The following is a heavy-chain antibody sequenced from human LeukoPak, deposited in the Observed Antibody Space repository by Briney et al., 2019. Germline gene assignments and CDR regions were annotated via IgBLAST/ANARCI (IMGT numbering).Heavy chain of an antibody. J-gene: IGHJ5*02. CDR1: GFTFSSYG. V-gene: IGHV3-21*01. D-gene: IGHD2-21*02. CDR3: ARSYCGGDCYSDNWFDP. CDR2: ISSSSSYI. Sequence: GGSLRLSCAASGFTFSSYGMHWVRQAPGKGLEWVSSISSSSSYIYYADSVKGRFTISRDNAKNSLYLQMNSLRAEDTAVYYCARSYCGGDCYSDNWFDPWGQGTLVTVSS.